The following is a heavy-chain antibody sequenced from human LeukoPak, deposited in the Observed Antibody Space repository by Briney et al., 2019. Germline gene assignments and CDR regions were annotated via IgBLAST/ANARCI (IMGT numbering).Heavy chain of an antibody. J-gene: IGHJ6*03. CDR1: GGSISSSAFH. Sequence: SETLSLTCTVSGGSISSSAFHWGWIRQPPGKGLEWIGSIYYSRNTYYNPSLKSRVTISVDTSKNQFSLNLTSVTAADTAVYFCARHPNYYYYYYMDVWGKGTTVTVSS. CDR2: IYYSRNT. CDR3: ARHPNYYYYYYMDV. V-gene: IGHV4-39*01.